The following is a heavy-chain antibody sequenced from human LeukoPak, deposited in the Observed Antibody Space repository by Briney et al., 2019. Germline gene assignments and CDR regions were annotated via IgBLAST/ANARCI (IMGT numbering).Heavy chain of an antibody. CDR3: AKDEARDIVVVPAHYGMDV. J-gene: IGHJ6*02. V-gene: IGHV3-23*01. CDR1: GFTFSSYA. Sequence: GGSLRLSCAASGFTFSSYAMSWVRQAPGKGLEWVSAISGSGGSTYYADSVKGRFTISRDNSKNTLYLQMNSLRAEDTAVYYCAKDEARDIVVVPAHYGMDVWGQGTTVTVSS. CDR2: ISGSGGST. D-gene: IGHD2-2*01.